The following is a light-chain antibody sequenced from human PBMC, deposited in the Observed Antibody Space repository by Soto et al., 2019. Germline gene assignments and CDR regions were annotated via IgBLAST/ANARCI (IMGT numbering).Light chain of an antibody. Sequence: DIQMTQSPSSVSASVGDRVTFTCRASQHISSWLAWYQQKPGKAPKLLIAAASILQSGVPSRFSGSGSGTDFTLTISSLQPEDFATYYCQQSYSTHPLTFGGGTKVEIK. V-gene: IGKV1-12*01. CDR2: AAS. CDR3: QQSYSTHPLT. CDR1: QHISSW. J-gene: IGKJ4*01.